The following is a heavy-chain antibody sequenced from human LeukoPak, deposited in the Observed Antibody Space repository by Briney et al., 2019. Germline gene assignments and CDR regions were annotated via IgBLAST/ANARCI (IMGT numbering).Heavy chain of an antibody. J-gene: IGHJ2*01. CDR2: ISSSSGTK. Sequence: GVSLRLSCAASGFTFCSYSMNWVRRAPGKGLEWVSHISSSSGTKYYADSVKGRFTISRDNAKNSLYLQMNSLRAEDTAVYYCARDRAAPTWFFDLWGRGTLVTVSS. CDR3: ARDRAAPTWFFDL. CDR1: GFTFCSYS. V-gene: IGHV3-48*01. D-gene: IGHD2-15*01.